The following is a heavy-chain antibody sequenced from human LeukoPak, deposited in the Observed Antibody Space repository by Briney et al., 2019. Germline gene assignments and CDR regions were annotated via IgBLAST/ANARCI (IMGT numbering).Heavy chain of an antibody. CDR1: GFTSSTYA. CDR2: ISSGRTT. Sequence: GGSLRLSCAGSGFTSSTYAMSWVRQAPGKGLEWVSTISSGRTTYYVDSVKGRFTISRDNSKNTLYLQMHSLRAEDTAIYYCAKDPVITIFAVVPNWFDPWGQGTLVTVSS. CDR3: AKDPVITIFAVVPNWFDP. J-gene: IGHJ5*02. D-gene: IGHD3-3*01. V-gene: IGHV3-23*01.